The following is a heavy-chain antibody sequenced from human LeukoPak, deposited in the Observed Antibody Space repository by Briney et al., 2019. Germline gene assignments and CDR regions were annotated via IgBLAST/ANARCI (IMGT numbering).Heavy chain of an antibody. V-gene: IGHV3-9*03. CDR3: AKGYCGSTSCHFAY. D-gene: IGHD2-2*01. J-gene: IGHJ4*02. CDR2: ISWNSGSI. CDR1: GFTFDDYA. Sequence: GGSLRLSCAASGFTFDDYAMHWVRQAPGTGTEWVSGISWNSGSIGYADSVKGRFTISRDNAKNSLYLQMNSLRAEDMALYYCAKGYCGSTSCHFAYWGQGTLVTVSS.